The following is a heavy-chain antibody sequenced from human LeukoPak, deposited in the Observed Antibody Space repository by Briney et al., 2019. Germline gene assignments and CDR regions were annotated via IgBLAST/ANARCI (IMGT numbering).Heavy chain of an antibody. V-gene: IGHV3-53*01. Sequence: PGGSLRLSCAASGFTVSSNYMSWVRQAPGKGLEWVSVIYSGGSTYYADSVKGRFTISRDNSKNTLYLQMNSLRAEDTAVYYCARDISYGTATWFDPWGQGPLVTVSS. D-gene: IGHD5-18*01. CDR3: ARDISYGTATWFDP. CDR1: GFTVSSNY. CDR2: IYSGGST. J-gene: IGHJ5*02.